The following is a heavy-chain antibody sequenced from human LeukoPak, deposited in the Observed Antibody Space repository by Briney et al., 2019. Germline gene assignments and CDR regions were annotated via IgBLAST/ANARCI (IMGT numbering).Heavy chain of an antibody. Sequence: GESLKISCQGFGYTFSSYSMNWVRQAPGKGLEWVSSISSSSSYIYYADSVKGRFTISRDNAKNSLYLQMNSLRAEDTAVYYCARDGGTTYDYWGQGTLVTVSS. V-gene: IGHV3-21*01. CDR3: ARDGGTTYDY. CDR1: GYTFSSYS. CDR2: ISSSSSYI. D-gene: IGHD1-1*01. J-gene: IGHJ4*02.